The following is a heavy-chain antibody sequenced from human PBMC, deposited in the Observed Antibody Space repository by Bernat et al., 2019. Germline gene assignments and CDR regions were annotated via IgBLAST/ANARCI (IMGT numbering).Heavy chain of an antibody. CDR3: ARVGGRINGADTSDI. CDR1: GFTFSDQH. Sequence: EVRLVESGGGLVQPGGSLRLSCATSGFTFSDQHMDWVRQAPGKGLEWIARSRDRNNRHTTENAASVKGRFTIPRDDSKDSLYLQMDSLKTEDTAVYYCARVGGRINGADTSDIWGQGTLVNVSS. J-gene: IGHJ3*02. V-gene: IGHV3-72*01. D-gene: IGHD1-26*01. CDR2: SRDRNNRHTT.